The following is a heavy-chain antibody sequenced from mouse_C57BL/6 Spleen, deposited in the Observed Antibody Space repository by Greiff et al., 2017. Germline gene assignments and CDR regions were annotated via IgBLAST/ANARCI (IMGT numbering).Heavy chain of an antibody. Sequence: EVKLQQSGPELVKPGASVKISCKASGYTFTDYYMNWVKQSHGKSLEWIGDINPNNGGTSYNQKFKGKATLTVDKSSSTAYMELRSLTSEDSAVYYCAREEGPRGFAYWGQGTLVTVSA. V-gene: IGHV1-26*01. J-gene: IGHJ3*01. CDR1: GYTFTDYY. CDR3: AREEGPRGFAY. CDR2: INPNNGGT.